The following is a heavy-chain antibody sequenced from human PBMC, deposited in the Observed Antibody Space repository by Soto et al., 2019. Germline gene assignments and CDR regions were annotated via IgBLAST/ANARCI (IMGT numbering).Heavy chain of an antibody. Sequence: RASVKVSCKASGYTFTSYAMHWVRQAPGQRLEWMGWINAGNGNTKYSQKFQGRVTITRDTSASTAYMELSSLRSEDTAVYYCARGRIAARPWYFDYWGQGTLVTVSS. D-gene: IGHD6-6*01. CDR2: INAGNGNT. V-gene: IGHV1-3*01. CDR3: ARGRIAARPWYFDY. CDR1: GYTFTSYA. J-gene: IGHJ4*02.